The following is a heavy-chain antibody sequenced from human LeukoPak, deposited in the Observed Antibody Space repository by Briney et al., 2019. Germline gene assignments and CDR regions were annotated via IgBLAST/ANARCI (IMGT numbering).Heavy chain of an antibody. Sequence: PGGSLRLSCAASGFTFSSYGMHWVRQAPGEGLEWVAFIRYDGSNKYYADSVKGRFTISRDNSKNTLYLQMNSLRAEDTAVYYCASLHYDSSVFVDYWGQGTLVTVSS. CDR1: GFTFSSYG. CDR2: IRYDGSNK. CDR3: ASLHYDSSVFVDY. D-gene: IGHD3-22*01. J-gene: IGHJ4*02. V-gene: IGHV3-30*02.